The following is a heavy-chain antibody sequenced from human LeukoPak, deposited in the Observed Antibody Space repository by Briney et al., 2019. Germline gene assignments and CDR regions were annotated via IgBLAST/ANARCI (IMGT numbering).Heavy chain of an antibody. Sequence: PSETLSLTCAVSGGSISSSNWWSWVRQPPGKGLEEIGEIYHIGSTDYNPSLKSRVNISVDKSKNQFSLKLSSVTAADTAVYYCARDSSGFTDYYDSSGYYSFCDYWGQGTLVTVSS. CDR2: IYHIGST. D-gene: IGHD3-22*01. CDR1: GGSISSSNW. CDR3: ARDSSGFTDYYDSSGYYSFCDY. V-gene: IGHV4-4*02. J-gene: IGHJ4*02.